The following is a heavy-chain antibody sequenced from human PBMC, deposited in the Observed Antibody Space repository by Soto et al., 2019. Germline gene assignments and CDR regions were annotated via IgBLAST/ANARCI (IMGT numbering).Heavy chain of an antibody. CDR1: GFTFSSYG. D-gene: IGHD2-2*01. V-gene: IGHV3-33*01. CDR3: AREGAGVVVVPAAPTERNYYYYMDV. Sequence: GGSLRLSCAASGFTFSSYGMHWVRQAPGKGLEWVAVIWYDGSNKYYADSVKGRFTISRDNSKNTLYLQMNSLRAEDTAVYYCAREGAGVVVVPAAPTERNYYYYMDVWGKGTTVTVSS. J-gene: IGHJ6*03. CDR2: IWYDGSNK.